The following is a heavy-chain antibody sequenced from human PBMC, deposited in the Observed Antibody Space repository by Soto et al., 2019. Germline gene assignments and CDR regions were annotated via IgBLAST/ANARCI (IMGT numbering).Heavy chain of an antibody. J-gene: IGHJ4*02. D-gene: IGHD2-21*01. CDR2: INPSGGST. V-gene: IGHV1-46*01. CDR3: ARGEWPILGY. CDR1: GYTFTSYY. Sequence: QVQLVPSGAEVKKPVASVKVSCKASGYTFTSYYMHWVRQAPGQGLEWMGIINPSGGSTSYAQKFQGRVTMTMDTSTSTVDMELSSLRSEDEAVYYCARGEWPILGYWGQGTLVTVCS.